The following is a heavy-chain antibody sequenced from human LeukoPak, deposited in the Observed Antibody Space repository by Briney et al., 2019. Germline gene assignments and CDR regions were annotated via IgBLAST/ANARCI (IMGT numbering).Heavy chain of an antibody. CDR3: ARVIAVAGIRAFDY. CDR2: ISSSSSYI. D-gene: IGHD6-19*01. Sequence: GGSPRLSCAASGFTFSSYSMNWVRQAPGKGLEWVSSISSSSSYIYYADSVKGRFTISRDNAKNSLYLQMNSLRAEDTAVYYCARVIAVAGIRAFDYWGQGTLVTVSS. CDR1: GFTFSSYS. V-gene: IGHV3-21*01. J-gene: IGHJ4*02.